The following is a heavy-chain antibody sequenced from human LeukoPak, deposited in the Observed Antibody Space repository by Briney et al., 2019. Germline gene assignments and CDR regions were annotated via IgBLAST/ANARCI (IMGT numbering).Heavy chain of an antibody. D-gene: IGHD2-2*01. CDR3: AKASASKTRPYGMDV. Sequence: GGSLRFSCAASGFTFSSYAMSWVRQAPGKGLEWVSAISGSGGSTYYADSVKGRFTISRDNSKNTLYLQMNSLRAEDTAVYYCAKASASKTRPYGMDVWGQGTTVTVSS. J-gene: IGHJ6*02. CDR1: GFTFSSYA. CDR2: ISGSGGST. V-gene: IGHV3-23*01.